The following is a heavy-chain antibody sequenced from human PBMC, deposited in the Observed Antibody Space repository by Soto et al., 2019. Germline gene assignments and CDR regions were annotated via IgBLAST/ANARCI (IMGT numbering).Heavy chain of an antibody. Sequence: PSETLSLTCTVSGGSISSYYWSWIRQPPGKGLGWIGYIYYSGSTNYNPSLKSRVKISVDTSKNQFSRKLSSVTAADTAVYYCARGVSYDFWSGYFGHYGMDVWGQGTTVTVSS. V-gene: IGHV4-59*01. CDR3: ARGVSYDFWSGYFGHYGMDV. J-gene: IGHJ6*02. D-gene: IGHD3-3*01. CDR2: IYYSGST. CDR1: GGSISSYY.